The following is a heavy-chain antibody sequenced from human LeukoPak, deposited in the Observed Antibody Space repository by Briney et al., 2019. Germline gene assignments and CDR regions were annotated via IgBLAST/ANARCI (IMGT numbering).Heavy chain of an antibody. V-gene: IGHV1-2*02. J-gene: IGHJ5*02. Sequence: ASVKVSCKASGYTFTGYCMHWVRQAPGQGLEWMGWINPNSGGTNYAQKFQGRVTMTRDTSISTAYMELSRLRSDDTAVYYCARSSLHDYGDYWFDPWGQGTLVTVSS. D-gene: IGHD4-17*01. CDR1: GYTFTGYC. CDR3: ARSSLHDYGDYWFDP. CDR2: INPNSGGT.